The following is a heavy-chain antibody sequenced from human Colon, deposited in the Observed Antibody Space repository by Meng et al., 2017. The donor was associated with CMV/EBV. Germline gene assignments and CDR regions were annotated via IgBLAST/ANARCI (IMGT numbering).Heavy chain of an antibody. CDR3: ARGSVIASAVSFDH. CDR1: GGSVDSGGYY. CDR2: IYTGGSA. D-gene: IGHD2-21*01. Sequence: QVQLQESGPGLVKPSQTLYLACALSGGSVDSGGYYWSWIRQPPGKGLQWLGHIYTGGSAYSNPSLKSRLSISLDTSKNQFSLSLRSVTAADTAVYYCARGSVIASAVSFDHWGQGTLVTVSS. V-gene: IGHV4-30-4*01. J-gene: IGHJ4*02.